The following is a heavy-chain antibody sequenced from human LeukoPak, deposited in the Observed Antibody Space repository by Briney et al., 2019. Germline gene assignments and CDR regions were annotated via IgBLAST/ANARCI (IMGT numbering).Heavy chain of an antibody. J-gene: IGHJ4*02. CDR2: IYSDNT. D-gene: IGHD4/OR15-4a*01. CDR1: GFTFNTYT. Sequence: GSLRLSCAASGFTFNTYTMNWVRQAPGKGLEWVSFIYSDNTHYSDSVKGRFTISRDNSKNTLYLQMNSLRAEDTAVYYCARRAGAYSHPYDYWGQGTLVTVSS. CDR3: ARRAGAYSHPYDY. V-gene: IGHV3-53*01.